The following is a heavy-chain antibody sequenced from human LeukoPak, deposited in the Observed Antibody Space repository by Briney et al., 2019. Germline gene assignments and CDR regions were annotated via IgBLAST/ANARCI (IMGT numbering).Heavy chain of an antibody. CDR3: ARSTKRFLRSNYYFDY. V-gene: IGHV4-59*01. CDR2: IYYSGST. Sequence: SETLSPTCTVSGGSISSYYWSWIRQPPGKGLEWIGYIYYSGSTNYNPSLKSRVTISVDTPKNQFSLKLSSVTAADTAVYYCARSTKRFLRSNYYFDYWGQGTLVTVSS. CDR1: GGSISSYY. J-gene: IGHJ4*02. D-gene: IGHD2/OR15-2a*01.